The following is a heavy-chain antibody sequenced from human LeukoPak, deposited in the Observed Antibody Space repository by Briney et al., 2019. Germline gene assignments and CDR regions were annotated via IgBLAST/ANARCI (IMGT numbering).Heavy chain of an antibody. V-gene: IGHV1-2*06. J-gene: IGHJ6*03. CDR2: INPNSGGT. CDR3: ARVFYYDSSGYGGYYYYMDV. CDR1: GYTFTGYY. D-gene: IGHD3-22*01. Sequence: ASVKVSCKASGYTFTGYYMHWVRQAPGQGLEWMGRINPNSGGTNYAQKFQGRVTMTRDTSISTAYMELSRLRSDDTAVYYCARVFYYDSSGYGGYYYYMDVWGKGTTVTVSS.